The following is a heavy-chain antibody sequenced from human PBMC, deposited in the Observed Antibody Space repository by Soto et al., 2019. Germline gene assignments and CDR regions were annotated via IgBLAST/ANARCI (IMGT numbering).Heavy chain of an antibody. J-gene: IGHJ4*02. CDR3: ARLGETGYYGYFDY. D-gene: IGHD3-9*01. CDR1: GGSISSSSYY. V-gene: IGHV4-39*01. Sequence: QLQLQESGPGLVKPSETLSLTCTVSGGSISSSSYYWGWIRQPPGKGLEWIGSIYYSGSTYYNPSLKSRVTISVDTSKNQFSLKLSSVTAADTAVYYCARLGETGYYGYFDYWGQGTLVTVSS. CDR2: IYYSGST.